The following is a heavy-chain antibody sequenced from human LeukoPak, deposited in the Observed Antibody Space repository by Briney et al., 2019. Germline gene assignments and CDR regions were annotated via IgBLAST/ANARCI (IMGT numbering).Heavy chain of an antibody. CDR1: GGSISSYY. CDR3: ASDRPAYSSGRAYGMDV. CDR2: IHYSGST. D-gene: IGHD6-19*01. J-gene: IGHJ6*02. Sequence: SETLALTCTVSGGSISSYYWSWIRQPPGKGLEWIGYIHYSGSTDYNPSLKSRVTISVDTSNNQFSLRLSSMTAADTAAYYCASDRPAYSSGRAYGMDVWGQGTTVTVSS. V-gene: IGHV4-59*01.